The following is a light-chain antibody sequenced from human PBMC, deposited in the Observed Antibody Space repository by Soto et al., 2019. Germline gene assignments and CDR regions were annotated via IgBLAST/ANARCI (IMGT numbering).Light chain of an antibody. V-gene: IGKV3-11*01. CDR1: QSVSNY. CDR2: DAS. J-gene: IGKJ2*01. CDR3: QQRSNWPPYT. Sequence: EIVLTQSRATLSLSPGERATLSCRASQSVSNYLAWYQQKPGQAPRLLIYDASNRATGIPARFSGSGSGTDFTLTISSLEPEDFAVYYCQQRSNWPPYTFGQGTKLEIK.